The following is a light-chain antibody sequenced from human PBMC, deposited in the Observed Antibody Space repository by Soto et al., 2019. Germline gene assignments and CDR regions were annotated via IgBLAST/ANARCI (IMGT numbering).Light chain of an antibody. CDR1: QSISKY. CDR2: GTS. CDR3: QQGYSPLLT. Sequence: DIQMTQSPSSLSASVGDRVTLTCRASQSISKYLNWYQVKSGKGPKLLIYGTSTLQSGVPSRFSGSGSGTHFTLTISTLQPEDFAVYYCQQGYSPLLTFGGGTRVEIK. V-gene: IGKV1-39*01. J-gene: IGKJ4*01.